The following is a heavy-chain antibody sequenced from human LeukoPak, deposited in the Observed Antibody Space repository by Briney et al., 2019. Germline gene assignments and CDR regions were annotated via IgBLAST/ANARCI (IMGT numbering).Heavy chain of an antibody. CDR3: AREGYCSGGTCYSTMNWFDP. CDR2: ISAYNGNT. V-gene: IGHV1-18*04. J-gene: IGHJ5*02. Sequence: ASVKVSCKASGYSFNVHGMTWVRQAPGQGLEWMGWISAYNGNTNYAQKLQGRVTLTTDTSTSTAYMELRSLRSDDTAVYYCAREGYCSGGTCYSTMNWFDPWGQGTLVTVSS. CDR1: GYSFNVHG. D-gene: IGHD2-15*01.